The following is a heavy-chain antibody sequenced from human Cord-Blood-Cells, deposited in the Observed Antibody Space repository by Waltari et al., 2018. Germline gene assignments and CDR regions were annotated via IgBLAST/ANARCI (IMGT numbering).Heavy chain of an antibody. V-gene: IGHV4-38-2*02. Sequence: QVQLQESGPGLVKPSETLSLTCAVSGYSISSGYYWGWIRQPPGKGLEWIGSIYHSGSTDYNPSLKSRVTISVDTSKNQFSLKLSSVTAADTAVYYCAREWFGELYYFDYWGQGTLVTVSS. CDR2: IYHSGST. CDR3: AREWFGELYYFDY. J-gene: IGHJ4*02. D-gene: IGHD3-10*01. CDR1: GYSISSGYY.